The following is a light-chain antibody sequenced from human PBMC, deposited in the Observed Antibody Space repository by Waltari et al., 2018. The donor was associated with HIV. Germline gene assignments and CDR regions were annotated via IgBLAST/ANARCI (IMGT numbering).Light chain of an antibody. V-gene: IGLV3-9*01. CDR3: QLWDSSTVI. CDR1: YIGTKR. Sequence: SYEVTQSLSVSVALGQTAKITCGGNYIGTKRVHWYQQKTGQATVLVIYADRCRPSGVPGRFSGSSSGNTDTLTISGVQSGDEADYYCQLWDSSTVIFGGGTKLTVL. CDR2: ADR. J-gene: IGLJ2*01.